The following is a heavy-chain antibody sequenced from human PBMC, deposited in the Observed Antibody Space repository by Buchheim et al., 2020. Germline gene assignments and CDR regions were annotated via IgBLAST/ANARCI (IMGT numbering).Heavy chain of an antibody. CDR3: ARVMPLLGYCSGGSCPVGYYGMDV. CDR2: ISSSSSTI. V-gene: IGHV3-48*02. CDR1: GFTFSSYS. J-gene: IGHJ6*04. Sequence: EVQLVESGGGLVQPGGSLRLSCAASGFTFSSYSMNWVRQAPGKGLEWVSYISSSSSTIYYADSVKGRFTISRDNAKNSLYLQMNSLRDEDTAVYYCARVMPLLGYCSGGSCPVGYYGMDVWGKGTT. D-gene: IGHD2-15*01.